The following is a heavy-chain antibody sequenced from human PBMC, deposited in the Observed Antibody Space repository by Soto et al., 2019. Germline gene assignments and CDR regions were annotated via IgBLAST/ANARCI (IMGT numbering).Heavy chain of an antibody. J-gene: IGHJ4*02. D-gene: IGHD6-13*01. CDR1: GGSISNYY. Sequence: QVQLQESGPGLVKPSETLSLTCTVSGGSISNYYWSWFRQPPGKGLEWFGYIYYSGSTNYNPSLKSRVTISIDSSKNQFSLKLSSVTAADTALYYCARQASSWRTTPFDSWGQGTLVTVSS. V-gene: IGHV4-59*08. CDR3: ARQASSWRTTPFDS. CDR2: IYYSGST.